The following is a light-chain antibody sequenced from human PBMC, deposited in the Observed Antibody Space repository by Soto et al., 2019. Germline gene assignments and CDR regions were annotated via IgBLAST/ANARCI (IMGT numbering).Light chain of an antibody. CDR3: QHYNYCSPMYT. V-gene: IGKV3-15*01. Sequence: EIVMTQSPATLSVSPGQRATLSCRASQSVSSNLAWYQQKPGQAPRLLIYGASTRATGIPARFSGSGSGTAFTLTISSLRSEDFAVYYCQHYNYCSPMYTFGQGTKLEIK. J-gene: IGKJ2*01. CDR1: QSVSSN. CDR2: GAS.